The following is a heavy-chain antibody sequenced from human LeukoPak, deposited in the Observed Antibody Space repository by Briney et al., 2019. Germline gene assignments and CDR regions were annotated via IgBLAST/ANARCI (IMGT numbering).Heavy chain of an antibody. CDR3: ARDWKTNSFDY. D-gene: IGHD1-1*01. J-gene: IGHJ4*02. Sequence: PGGSLRLSCTASGFTFSSIALTWVRQAPGKGLEWVSTIRSSGDTAYNADSVNGRFTISRDNSKNTLYLQMDSLRVEDTAIYYCARDWKTNSFDYWGQRTLVTVSS. V-gene: IGHV3-23*01. CDR1: GFTFSSIA. CDR2: IRSSGDTA.